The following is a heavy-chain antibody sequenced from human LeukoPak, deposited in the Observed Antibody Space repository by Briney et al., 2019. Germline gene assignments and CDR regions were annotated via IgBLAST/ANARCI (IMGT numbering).Heavy chain of an antibody. J-gene: IGHJ4*02. D-gene: IGHD1-26*01. CDR3: ARSLSGSQPAFDY. Sequence: PGGSLRLSCAASGFTFSSYAMHWVRLAPGKGLEYVSAISSNGGSTYYANSVKGRFTISRDNSKNTLYLQMDSLRAEDTAVYYCARSLSGSQPAFDYWGQGTLVTVSS. V-gene: IGHV3-64*01. CDR1: GFTFSSYA. CDR2: ISSNGGST.